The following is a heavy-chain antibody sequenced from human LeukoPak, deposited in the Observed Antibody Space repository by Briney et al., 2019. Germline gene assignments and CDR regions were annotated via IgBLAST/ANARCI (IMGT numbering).Heavy chain of an antibody. CDR1: GFTFSSYA. V-gene: IGHV3-23*01. Sequence: GGSLRLSCAASGFTFSSYAMSWVRQAPGKGLEWVSAISGSGGSTYYADSVKGRFTISRDNSKNTLYLQMNSLRAEDTAVYYCAKTYCSGGSCYETRGPWFDPWGQGTLVTVSS. D-gene: IGHD2-15*01. CDR2: ISGSGGST. CDR3: AKTYCSGGSCYETRGPWFDP. J-gene: IGHJ5*02.